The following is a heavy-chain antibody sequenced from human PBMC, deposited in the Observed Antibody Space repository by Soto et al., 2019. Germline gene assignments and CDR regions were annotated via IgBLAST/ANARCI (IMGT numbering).Heavy chain of an antibody. J-gene: IGHJ4*02. CDR2: TYYRSKWYN. Sequence: SETLSLTCAISGDSVSSNSAAWNWIRQSPSRGLEWLGRTYYRSKWYNDSAVSVKSRITINPDTSKNQFSLQLNSGTPEDTAVYYCARGKYSSGWSGLDYWGQGTLVTVSS. V-gene: IGHV6-1*01. CDR3: ARGKYSSGWSGLDY. CDR1: GDSVSSNSAA. D-gene: IGHD6-19*01.